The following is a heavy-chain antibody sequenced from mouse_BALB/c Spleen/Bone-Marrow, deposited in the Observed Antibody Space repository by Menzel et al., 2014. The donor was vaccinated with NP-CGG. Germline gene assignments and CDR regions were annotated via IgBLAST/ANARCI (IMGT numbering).Heavy chain of an antibody. CDR1: GYSFTGYN. J-gene: IGHJ2*01. CDR3: ARGYGNSYIYYFDY. Sequence: EVQRVESGPELEKPGASVKISCKASGYSFTGYNMNWVKQSNGESLEWIGNIDPYYGGTSFNQKFKSKATLTVDKSSSTAYMQLKSLTSEDSAVYYCARGYGNSYIYYFDYWGQGT. D-gene: IGHD1-1*01. V-gene: IGHV1-39*01. CDR2: IDPYYGGT.